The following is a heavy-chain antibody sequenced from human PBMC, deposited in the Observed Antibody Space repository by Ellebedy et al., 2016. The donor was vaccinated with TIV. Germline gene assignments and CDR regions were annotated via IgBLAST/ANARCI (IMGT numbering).Heavy chain of an antibody. D-gene: IGHD2-15*01. V-gene: IGHV3-74*01. CDR1: GFTFSTYW. CDR3: AREGCSGGSCKGVYNWFDP. Sequence: PGGSLRLSCAASGFTFSTYWMHWVRQAPGKGLVWVSRINIDGSITTYADSVKGRFTISRDNSKNTLYLQMNSLRAEDTAVYYCAREGCSGGSCKGVYNWFDPWGQGTLVTVSS. CDR2: INIDGSIT. J-gene: IGHJ5*02.